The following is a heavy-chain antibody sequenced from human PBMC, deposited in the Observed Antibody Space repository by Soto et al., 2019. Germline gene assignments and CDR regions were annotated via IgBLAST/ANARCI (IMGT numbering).Heavy chain of an antibody. CDR2: IYHSGST. J-gene: IGHJ4*02. CDR3: ARFSGDSSSWYATYYFDY. Sequence: TSETLSLTCAVSGYSISSGYYWGWIRQPPGKGLEWIGSIYHSGSTYYNPSLKSRVTISVDTSKNQFSLKLSSVTAADTAVYYCARFSGDSSSWYATYYFDYWGQGTLVTVSS. CDR1: GYSISSGYY. V-gene: IGHV4-38-2*01. D-gene: IGHD6-13*01.